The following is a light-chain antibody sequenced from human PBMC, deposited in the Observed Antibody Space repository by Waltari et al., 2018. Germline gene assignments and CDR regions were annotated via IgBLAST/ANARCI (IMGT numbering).Light chain of an antibody. V-gene: IGKV1-39*01. CDR1: QNINRE. CDR3: QQDYTTPLT. J-gene: IGKJ4*01. CDR2: AAS. Sequence: PSSLSASVGDRVTVTCRASQNINRELNWYQQKPGKAPTLLIYAASTLQTGVSSRFSGSGSGTDFTLTINSLQPEDVATYYCQQDYTTPLTFGGGTKVEIE.